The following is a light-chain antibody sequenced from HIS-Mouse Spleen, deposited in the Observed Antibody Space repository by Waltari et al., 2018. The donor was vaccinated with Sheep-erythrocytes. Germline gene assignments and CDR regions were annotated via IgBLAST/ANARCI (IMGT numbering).Light chain of an antibody. CDR1: SRHVVRYNY. J-gene: IGLJ1*01. Sequence: QSALTQPRSVSGSPGQSVTISCTGPSRHVVRYNYVPWYQQHPGKAPKLMIYDVSKRPSGVPDRFSGSKSGNTASLTISGLQAEDEADYYCCSYAGSYNHVFATGTKVTVL. CDR3: CSYAGSYNHV. V-gene: IGLV2-11*01. CDR2: DVS.